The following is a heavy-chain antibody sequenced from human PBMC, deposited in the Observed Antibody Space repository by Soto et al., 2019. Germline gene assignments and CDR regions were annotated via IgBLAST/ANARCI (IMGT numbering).Heavy chain of an antibody. J-gene: IGHJ1*01. Sequence: GGSLRLSCAASGFTFSSYGMHWVRQAPGKGLEWVAVISYDGSNKYYADSVKGRFTISRDNSKNTLYLQMNSLRAEDTAVYYCAKGGTIIAAAGTDAEYFQHWGQGTLVTVSS. D-gene: IGHD6-13*01. V-gene: IGHV3-30*18. CDR2: ISYDGSNK. CDR3: AKGGTIIAAAGTDAEYFQH. CDR1: GFTFSSYG.